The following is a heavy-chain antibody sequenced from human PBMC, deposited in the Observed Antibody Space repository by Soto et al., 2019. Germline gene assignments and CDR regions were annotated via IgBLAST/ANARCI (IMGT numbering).Heavy chain of an antibody. CDR1: GYTFISYA. D-gene: IGHD3-16*01. V-gene: IGHV1-3*01. Sequence: ASVKVSCKASGYTFISYAIHWVRQAPGQRLEWMGWINAGNGNTKYSQKFQGRVTFTRDTSASTAYMELSSLRSEDTAVYYCARGGVVSRPVDFWGQGTLVTVSS. CDR2: INAGNGNT. CDR3: ARGGVVSRPVDF. J-gene: IGHJ4*02.